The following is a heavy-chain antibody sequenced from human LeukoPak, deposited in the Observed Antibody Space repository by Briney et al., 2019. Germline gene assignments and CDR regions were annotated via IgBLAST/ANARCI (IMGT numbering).Heavy chain of an antibody. Sequence: GEPLKISCKGSGYSFTSYWIGWVRQIPGKGREWMGINYPGDSDTRYSPSFQGQVTISADKSISTAYLQRSSLKASDTAMYYCARLSIADRPIMGVEQSHYGMDVWGQGTTVTVSS. J-gene: IGHJ6*02. CDR3: ARLSIADRPIMGVEQSHYGMDV. V-gene: IGHV5-51*01. CDR1: GYSFTSYW. CDR2: NYPGDSDT. D-gene: IGHD6-6*01.